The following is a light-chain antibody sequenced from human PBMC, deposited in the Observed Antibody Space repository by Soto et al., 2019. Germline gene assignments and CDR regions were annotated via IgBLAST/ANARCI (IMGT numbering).Light chain of an antibody. CDR3: LQHEHYPGT. CDR1: QNINNC. J-gene: IGKJ1*01. V-gene: IGKV1-5*03. CDR2: IAS. Sequence: DIQMTQSPSTLSVSIGDRVTITCRASQNINNCVAWYQQRPGKAPKVLIYIASHLQTGVPSRFSGSGSGTEFTLTISSLQPDDRASDYCLQHEHYPGTFGQGTKVDIK.